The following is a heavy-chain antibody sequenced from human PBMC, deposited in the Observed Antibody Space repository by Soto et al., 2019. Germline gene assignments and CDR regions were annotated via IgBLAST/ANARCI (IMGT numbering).Heavy chain of an antibody. J-gene: IGHJ4*02. CDR1: GGSFSGYY. V-gene: IGHV4-34*01. CDR3: ARGGPGRHIVVVTAIVFDY. Sequence: SSETLSLTCAVYGGSFSGYYWSWIRQPPGKGLEWIGEINHSGSTNYNPSLKSRVTISVDTSKNQFSLKLSSVTAADTAVYHCARGGPGRHIVVVTAIVFDYWGQGTLVTVSS. D-gene: IGHD2-21*02. CDR2: INHSGST.